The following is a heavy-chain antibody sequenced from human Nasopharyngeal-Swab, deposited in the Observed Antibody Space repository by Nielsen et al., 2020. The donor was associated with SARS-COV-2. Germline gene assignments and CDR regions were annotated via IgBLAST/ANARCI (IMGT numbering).Heavy chain of an antibody. V-gene: IGHV3-23*01. J-gene: IGHJ4*02. CDR3: AKDLRGPYFF. D-gene: IGHD2/OR15-2a*01. Sequence: GESLKISCVASGFSFTTYWMHWVRQAPGKGLEWVAAIVGSGDNSGSGGSTYYADSVKGRFTISRDNSKNTLSLQMNSLRAEDTAVYYCAKDLRGPYFFWGQGTLVTVSS. CDR2: IVGSGDNSGSGGST. CDR1: GFSFTTYW.